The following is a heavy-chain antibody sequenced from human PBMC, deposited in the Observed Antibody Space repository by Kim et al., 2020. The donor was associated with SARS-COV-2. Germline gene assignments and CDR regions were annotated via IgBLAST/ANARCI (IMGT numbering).Heavy chain of an antibody. J-gene: IGHJ6*03. CDR1: GFTFDDYA. CDR3: TKGAGHGSGSYATGNYYMDV. V-gene: IGHV3-9*01. Sequence: GGSLRLSCAASGFTFDDYAMHWVRQAPGKGLEWVSGISWNSGNIGYADSVKGRFTISRDNAKNSLYLQMDSLRAEDTALYYCTKGAGHGSGSYATGNYYMDVWGKGTTVTVSS. D-gene: IGHD3-10*01. CDR2: ISWNSGNI.